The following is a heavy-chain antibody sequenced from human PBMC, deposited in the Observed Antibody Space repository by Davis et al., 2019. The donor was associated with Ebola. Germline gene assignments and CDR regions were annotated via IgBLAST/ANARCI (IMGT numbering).Heavy chain of an antibody. V-gene: IGHV3-74*01. Sequence: GESLKISCAASGFTFSDYWMHWVRQAPGKGLVWVSRVNDDGSSTTYADFVRGRFTISRDNAKNTLYLQMNSLRAEDTAVYYCARDTFGAVAGIFDYWGQGTLVTVSS. CDR1: GFTFSDYW. J-gene: IGHJ4*02. D-gene: IGHD6-19*01. CDR3: ARDTFGAVAGIFDY. CDR2: VNDDGSST.